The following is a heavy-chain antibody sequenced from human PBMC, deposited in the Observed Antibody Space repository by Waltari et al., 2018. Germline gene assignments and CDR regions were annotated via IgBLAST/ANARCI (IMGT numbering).Heavy chain of an antibody. CDR3: AKNANANYINWFDP. CDR1: GLTFSNYP. Sequence: EVQLLESGGGLVQPGGSLRLSCEASGLTFSNYPMSWVRQAPGKGLEWVSGITGSGDNTYYAGSVKGRFTISRDNSKNTLSLQMNSLRDDDTAVYSCAKNANANYINWFDPWGQGTLVTVSS. CDR2: ITGSGDNT. J-gene: IGHJ5*02. V-gene: IGHV3-23*01. D-gene: IGHD1-7*01.